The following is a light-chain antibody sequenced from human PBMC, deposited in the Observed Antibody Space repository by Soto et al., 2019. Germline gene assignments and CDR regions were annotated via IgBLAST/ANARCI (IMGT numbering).Light chain of an antibody. J-gene: IGKJ4*01. CDR2: GTF. V-gene: IGKV1-39*01. CDR1: QSISGS. CDR3: QQTYRTPLT. Sequence: IQVYLSVVALSSSVGDRVTLTCRASQSISGSLNWYQSKPGKAPKLLIYGTFTLHSGVPSRFSGSGSGTDYTLTISNLQLEDFASYYCQQTYRTPLTFGGGTKVDIK.